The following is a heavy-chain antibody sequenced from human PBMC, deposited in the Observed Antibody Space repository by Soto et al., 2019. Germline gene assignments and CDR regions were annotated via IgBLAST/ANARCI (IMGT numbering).Heavy chain of an antibody. CDR3: AKGTHTYYYYGMDV. V-gene: IGHV3-30-3*01. J-gene: IGHJ6*02. Sequence: QVQLVESGGGVVQPGRSLRLSCAASGFTFSSYAMHWVRQAPGKGLEWVAVISYDGSNKYYADSVKGRFTISRDNSKNTLYLQMNSLRAEDTAVYYCAKGTHTYYYYGMDVWGQGTTVTVSS. CDR1: GFTFSSYA. CDR2: ISYDGSNK.